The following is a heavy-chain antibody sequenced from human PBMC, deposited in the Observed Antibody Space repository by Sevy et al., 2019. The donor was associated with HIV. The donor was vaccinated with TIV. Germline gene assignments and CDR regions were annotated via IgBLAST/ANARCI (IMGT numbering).Heavy chain of an antibody. V-gene: IGHV3-30*04. CDR3: ARDRPGDY. J-gene: IGHJ4*02. Sequence: GGSLRLSCAASGFTFSSYAMHWVRQAPGKGLEWVAVISYDGSNKYYADSVKGRFTISRDNSKNTLYLQMNRLRAEDTAVYYCARDRPGDYWGQGTLVTVSS. CDR1: GFTFSSYA. CDR2: ISYDGSNK.